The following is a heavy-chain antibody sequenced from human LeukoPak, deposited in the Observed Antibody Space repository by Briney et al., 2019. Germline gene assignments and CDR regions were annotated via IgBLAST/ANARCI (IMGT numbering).Heavy chain of an antibody. CDR1: GGSVSSGSYY. V-gene: IGHV4-61*01. D-gene: IGHD3-16*01. CDR3: ARGSPNTGGTDY. J-gene: IGHJ4*02. Sequence: SETLSLTCTVSGGSVSSGSYYWSWIRQPPGKGLEWIGYINYSGSTSYSPSLKSRVTISVDTSKNQFSLKLSSVTAADTAVYYCARGSPNTGGTDYWGQGTLVTVSS. CDR2: INYSGST.